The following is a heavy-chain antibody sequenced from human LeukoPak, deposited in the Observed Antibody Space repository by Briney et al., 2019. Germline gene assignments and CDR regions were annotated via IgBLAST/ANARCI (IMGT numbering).Heavy chain of an antibody. V-gene: IGHV3-23*01. Sequence: GGSLRLSCAASGFTFSSYAMSWVRQAPGKGLEWVSAISGSGGSTYYADSAKGRFTISRDNSKNTLYLQMNSLRAEDTAVYYCARDGVLRHFDWLYYFDYWGQGTLVTVSS. J-gene: IGHJ4*02. CDR2: ISGSGGST. CDR1: GFTFSSYA. D-gene: IGHD3-9*01. CDR3: ARDGVLRHFDWLYYFDY.